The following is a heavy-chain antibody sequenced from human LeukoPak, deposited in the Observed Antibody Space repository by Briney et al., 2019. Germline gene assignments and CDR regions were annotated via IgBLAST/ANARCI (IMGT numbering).Heavy chain of an antibody. J-gene: IGHJ4*02. CDR1: GFTFSSYW. CDR2: IKEDESEK. Sequence: GGSLRLSCAASGFTFSSYWMSWVRQAPGKGLECVANIKEDESEKYYVDSVKGRFTISRDNAKDSLYLQMNSLRAEDTAVYYCVRGLYNSKYWGQGTLVTVSS. D-gene: IGHD1-20*01. CDR3: VRGLYNSKY. V-gene: IGHV3-7*01.